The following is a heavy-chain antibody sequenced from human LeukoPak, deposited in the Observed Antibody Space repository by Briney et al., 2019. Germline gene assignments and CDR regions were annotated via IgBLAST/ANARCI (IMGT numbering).Heavy chain of an antibody. V-gene: IGHV4-34*01. CDR2: INHSGST. D-gene: IGHD1-20*01. CDR3: ARGRMGTITYYFDY. CDR1: GESFSGHY. Sequence: SETLSLTCAVYGESFSGHYWTWIRQPPGKRLEWIGEINHSGSTNYNPSLKSRVTISVDTSKNQFSLKLSSVTAADTAVYYCARGRMGTITYYFDYWGQGTLVTVSS. J-gene: IGHJ4*02.